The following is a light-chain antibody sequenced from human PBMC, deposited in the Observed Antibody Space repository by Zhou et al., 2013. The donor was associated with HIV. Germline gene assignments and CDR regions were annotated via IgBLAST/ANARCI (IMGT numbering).Light chain of an antibody. J-gene: IGKJ5*01. Sequence: DIQMTQSPSSLSASVGDRVTITCRASQDIHSSLAWYQQKPGKAPKLLLYGASKLESGVPSRFSGSGSGTDYTLTISSLQPEDSATFYXQQYNDPLFTFGQGT. V-gene: IGKV1-NL1*01. CDR1: QDIHSS. CDR3: QQYNDPLFT. CDR2: GAS.